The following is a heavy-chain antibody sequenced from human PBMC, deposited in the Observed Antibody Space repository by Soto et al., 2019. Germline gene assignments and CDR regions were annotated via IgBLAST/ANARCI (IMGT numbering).Heavy chain of an antibody. V-gene: IGHV4-34*01. CDR3: ARDIVVVPAAITGFFYYGMDV. CDR1: GGSFSGYY. J-gene: IGHJ6*01. D-gene: IGHD2-2*02. CDR2: INHSGST. Sequence: PSETLSLTCAVYGGSFSGYYWSWIRQPPGKGLEWIGEINHSGSTNYNPSLKSRVTISVDTSKNQFSLKLSSVTAADTAVYYCARDIVVVPAAITGFFYYGMDVWGQGITVTVSS.